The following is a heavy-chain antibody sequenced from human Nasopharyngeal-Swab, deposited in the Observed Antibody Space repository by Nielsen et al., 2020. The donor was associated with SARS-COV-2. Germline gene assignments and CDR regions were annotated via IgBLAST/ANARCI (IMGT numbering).Heavy chain of an antibody. J-gene: IGHJ6*02. CDR3: ATYSDMEIYFYYTMDV. V-gene: IGHV7-4-1*02. D-gene: IGHD5-18*01. Sequence: ASVKVSCKASGYTFTSYPMNWVRQAPGQGLDWMGWINTDTGYATYAQDFKGRFVFSLDTSVTTAYLQISSLKAEDTAMYYCATYSDMEIYFYYTMDVWGQGTTVTVSS. CDR1: GYTFTSYP. CDR2: INTDTGYA.